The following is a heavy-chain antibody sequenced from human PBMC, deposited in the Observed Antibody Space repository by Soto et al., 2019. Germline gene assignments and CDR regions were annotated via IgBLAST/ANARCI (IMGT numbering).Heavy chain of an antibody. CDR3: ARGGKYFYDSSGYYRQYFDY. CDR2: IIPIFGTA. CDR1: GGTFSSYA. V-gene: IGHV1-69*06. J-gene: IGHJ4*02. D-gene: IGHD3-22*01. Sequence: SVKVSCKASGGTFSSYAISWVRQAPGQGLEWMGGIIPIFGTANYAQQFQGRVTITADKSTSTAYMELSSLGSEDTAVYYCARGGKYFYDSSGYYRQYFDYWGQGNLVTVSS.